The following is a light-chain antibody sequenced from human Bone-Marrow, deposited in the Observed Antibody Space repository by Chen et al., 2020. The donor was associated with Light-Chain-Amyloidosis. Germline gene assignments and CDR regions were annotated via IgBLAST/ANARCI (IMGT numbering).Light chain of an antibody. CDR3: QVYDRRTV. V-gene: IGLV3-1*01. CDR2: QDD. CDR1: ELGDKY. Sequence: SYEVTQPPSVSVSPGQTASITCSGDELGDKYVCWYQQKPGQSPVLFIYQDDKRPSGLPARFSGAISGNTATLTSSGTQAMDEADYFGQVYDRRTVFGGGTRLTVL. J-gene: IGLJ3*02.